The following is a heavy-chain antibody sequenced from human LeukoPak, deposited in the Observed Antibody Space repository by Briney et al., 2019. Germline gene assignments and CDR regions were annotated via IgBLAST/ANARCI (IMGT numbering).Heavy chain of an antibody. CDR1: GGTSNSHA. V-gene: IGHV1-69*05. CDR3: ARSIAARPYYYYYYMDV. D-gene: IGHD6-6*01. J-gene: IGHJ6*03. Sequence: ASVKVSCKASGGTSNSHAISWVRQAPGQGLEWMGGIIPIFGTANYAQKFQGRVTITTDESTSTAYMELSSLRSEDTAVYYCARSIAARPYYYYYYMDVWGQGTTVTVSS. CDR2: IIPIFGTA.